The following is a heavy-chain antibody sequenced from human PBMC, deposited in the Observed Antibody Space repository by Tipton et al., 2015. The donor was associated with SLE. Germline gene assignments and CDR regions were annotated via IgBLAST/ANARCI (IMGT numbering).Heavy chain of an antibody. CDR2: ITWGSGGI. D-gene: IGHD2-2*01. CDR3: AKDASSTSPYYVDS. CDR1: GFTFDDYA. V-gene: IGHV3-9*01. Sequence: SLRLSCTASGFTFDDYAMHWVREVPGKGLEWVSGITWGSGGITYADSVKGRFTISRDNAKNSLYLQMNGLRTEDTALYYCAKDASSTSPYYVDSWGQGTLVTVSA. J-gene: IGHJ4*02.